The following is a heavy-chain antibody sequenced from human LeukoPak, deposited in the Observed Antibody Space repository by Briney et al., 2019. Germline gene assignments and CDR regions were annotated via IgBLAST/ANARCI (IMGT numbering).Heavy chain of an antibody. Sequence: SGGSLRLSCKASGFTFSSYWMSWVRQAPGKGLEWVANIKQDGSEKYYVDSVKGRFTISRDNAKNSLYLQMNSLRAEDTAVYYCARAHYSSSWYAEMDGATDGPFDYWGQGTLVTVSS. D-gene: IGHD6-13*01. CDR2: IKQDGSEK. J-gene: IGHJ4*02. CDR1: GFTFSSYW. V-gene: IGHV3-7*01. CDR3: ARAHYSSSWYAEMDGATDGPFDY.